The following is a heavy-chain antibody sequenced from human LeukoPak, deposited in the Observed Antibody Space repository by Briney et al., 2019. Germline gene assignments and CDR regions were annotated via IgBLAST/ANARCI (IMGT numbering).Heavy chain of an antibody. CDR3: AKSHSVAQRGYFDY. Sequence: GGSLRLSCAACGFTFSSFAMTWVRQAPGKGLEWVSTISDTGGSTYYADAVKGRFTISRDNSKDTLYAQMNSLRAEDAAVYYCAKSHSVAQRGYFDYWGQGTLVTVSS. CDR1: GFTFSSFA. D-gene: IGHD2-15*01. CDR2: ISDTGGST. J-gene: IGHJ4*02. V-gene: IGHV3-23*01.